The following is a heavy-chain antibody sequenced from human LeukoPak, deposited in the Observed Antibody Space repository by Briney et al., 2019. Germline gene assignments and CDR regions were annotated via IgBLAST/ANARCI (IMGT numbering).Heavy chain of an antibody. J-gene: IGHJ4*02. D-gene: IGHD1-7*01. CDR1: GFTFSSYW. Sequence: QTGGSLRLSCAASGFTFSSYWMSWVRQAPGKGLEWVANIKQDGSDKYYVDSVKGRFTISRDNAKNSLYLQMNSLRADDTAVYYCAVYWNYVPYWGQGVLVTVSS. V-gene: IGHV3-7*01. CDR3: AVYWNYVPY. CDR2: IKQDGSDK.